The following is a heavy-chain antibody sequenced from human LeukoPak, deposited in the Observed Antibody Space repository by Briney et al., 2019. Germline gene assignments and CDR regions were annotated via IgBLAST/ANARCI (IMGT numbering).Heavy chain of an antibody. D-gene: IGHD4-17*01. Sequence: SETLSLTCAVYGGSFSGYYWSWIRQPPGKGLEWIGYIYYSGSTNYNPSLKSRVTISVDTSKNQFSLKLSSVTAADTAVYYCARETTVTTFYAFDIWGQGTMVTVSS. CDR1: GGSFSGYY. CDR3: ARETTVTTFYAFDI. CDR2: IYYSGST. V-gene: IGHV4-59*01. J-gene: IGHJ3*02.